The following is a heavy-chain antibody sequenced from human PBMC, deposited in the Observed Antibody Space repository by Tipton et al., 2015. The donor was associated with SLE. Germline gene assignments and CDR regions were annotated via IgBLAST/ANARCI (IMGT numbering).Heavy chain of an antibody. V-gene: IGHV4-59*12. CDR2: IYYTGGT. Sequence: TLSLTCAVYGGSFSGYYWSWIRQPPGKGLVWIGYIYYTGGTKYNPSLKSRVTISLDTSKHQFSLRLSSVTAADTAVYYCATRGAFGVVTFFYSWGQGTLVTPSS. D-gene: IGHD3-3*01. CDR1: GGSFSGYY. J-gene: IGHJ4*02. CDR3: ATRGAFGVVTFFYS.